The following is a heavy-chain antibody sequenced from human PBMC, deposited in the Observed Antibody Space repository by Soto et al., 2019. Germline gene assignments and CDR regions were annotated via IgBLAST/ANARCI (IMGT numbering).Heavy chain of an antibody. CDR2: ISWNSGSI. V-gene: IGHV3-9*01. Sequence: DVQLVESGGGLVQPGRSLRLSCAASGFTFDDYAMHWVRQAPGKGLEWVSGISWNSGSIGYADSVKGRFTISRDNAKNSLYLQMNSLRAEDTALYYCAKVGVAVAGDAFDIWGQGTMVTVSS. J-gene: IGHJ3*02. CDR1: GFTFDDYA. CDR3: AKVGVAVAGDAFDI. D-gene: IGHD6-19*01.